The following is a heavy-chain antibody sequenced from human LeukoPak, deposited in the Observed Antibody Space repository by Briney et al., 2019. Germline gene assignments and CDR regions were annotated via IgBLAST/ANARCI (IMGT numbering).Heavy chain of an antibody. CDR3: APLNWVYPDGFDI. CDR2: IKDDGSGK. D-gene: IGHD6-13*01. CDR1: GFTFSGYW. J-gene: IGHJ3*02. Sequence: GGSLRLSCAASGFTFSGYWMSWVRQAPGKGLEWVASIKDDGSGKYYMDSVKGRLTISRDNAKNSMSLQMNSLRAEDTAVYYCAPLNWVYPDGFDIWGQGTMVTVSS. V-gene: IGHV3-7*01.